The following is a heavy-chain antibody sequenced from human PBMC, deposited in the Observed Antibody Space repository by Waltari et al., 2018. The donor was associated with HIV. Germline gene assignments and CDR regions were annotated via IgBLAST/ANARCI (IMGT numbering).Heavy chain of an antibody. CDR2: IIPSLDES. J-gene: IGHJ3*02. CDR3: ARGGSYYDRGAFDI. CDR1: GGTFRSFS. V-gene: IGHV1-69*08. Sequence: QVQLVQSGAEVNKPGSAVKVSCQASGGTFRSFSINWVRQAPGQGLKWMGVIIPSLDESTATQRIQVRVTITADKSTNTAYMEMSSRRSEDTARYYCARGGSYYDRGAFDIWGQGKMVTVAS. D-gene: IGHD3-22*01.